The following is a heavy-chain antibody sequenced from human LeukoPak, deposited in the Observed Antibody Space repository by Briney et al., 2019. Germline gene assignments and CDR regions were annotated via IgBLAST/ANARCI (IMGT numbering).Heavy chain of an antibody. CDR2: ISGGGDST. Sequence: GGSLRLSCAASGFTFSSYALTWVRQAPGKGLEWVSAISGGGDSTYYADSVKGRFTISRDNSKNTLYLQMYSLRAEDTAVYYCAKDGGYDFDYWGQGTLVTVSS. CDR1: GFTFSSYA. D-gene: IGHD5-12*01. J-gene: IGHJ4*02. CDR3: AKDGGYDFDY. V-gene: IGHV3-23*01.